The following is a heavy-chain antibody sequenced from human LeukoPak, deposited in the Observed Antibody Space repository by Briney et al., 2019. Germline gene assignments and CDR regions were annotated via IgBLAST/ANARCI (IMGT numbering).Heavy chain of an antibody. J-gene: IGHJ5*02. CDR2: INPNSGGT. Sequence: ASVKVSCKASGYTFTGYYMHWVRQAPGQGLEWMGWINPNSGGTNYAQKFQGRVTMTRDTSISTAYMELSRLRSDDTAVYYCARVLMTTVTTAFDPWGQGTLVTVSS. CDR1: GYTFTGYY. V-gene: IGHV1-2*02. CDR3: ARVLMTTVTTAFDP. D-gene: IGHD4-17*01.